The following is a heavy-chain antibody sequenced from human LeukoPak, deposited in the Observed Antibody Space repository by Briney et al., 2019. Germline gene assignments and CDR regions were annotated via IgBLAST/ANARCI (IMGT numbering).Heavy chain of an antibody. CDR2: MYYSGST. CDR1: GGSISSRSYY. Sequence: PSETLSLTCTVSGGSISSRSYYWGWIRQPPGKGLEWIGSMYYSGSTYYNPSLKSRVTISVDRSKNQFSLKLSSVTAADTAVYYCARTYCGGDCRGYYYHYYMDVWGKGTTVTISS. J-gene: IGHJ6*03. CDR3: ARTYCGGDCRGYYYHYYMDV. V-gene: IGHV4-39*07. D-gene: IGHD2-21*02.